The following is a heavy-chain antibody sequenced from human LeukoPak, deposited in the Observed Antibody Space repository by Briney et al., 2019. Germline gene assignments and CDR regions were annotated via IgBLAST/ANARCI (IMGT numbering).Heavy chain of an antibody. V-gene: IGHV4-34*01. CDR3: ARARDSGSTYFDY. CDR1: GGSFSGYY. Sequence: PSETLSLTCAVYGGSFSGYYWSWIRQPPGKGLEWIGEINHSGSTNYNPSLKSRVTISLDTSKNQFSLKLNSVTAADTAVYYCARARDSGSTYFDYWGQGTLVTVSS. D-gene: IGHD3-10*01. CDR2: INHSGST. J-gene: IGHJ4*02.